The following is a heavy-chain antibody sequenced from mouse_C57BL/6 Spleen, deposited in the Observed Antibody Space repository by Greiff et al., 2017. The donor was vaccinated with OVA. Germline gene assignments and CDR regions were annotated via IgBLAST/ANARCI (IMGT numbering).Heavy chain of an antibody. CDR1: GYTFTSYG. J-gene: IGHJ4*01. CDR2: IYPRSGNT. D-gene: IGHD4-1*01. V-gene: IGHV1-81*01. Sequence: VKLLESGAELARPGASVKLSCKASGYTFTSYGISWVKQRTGQGLEWIGEIYPRSGNTYYNEKFKGKATLTADKSSSTAYMELRSLTSEDSAVYFCARLTGTRDYAMDYWGQGTSVTVSS. CDR3: ARLTGTRDYAMDY.